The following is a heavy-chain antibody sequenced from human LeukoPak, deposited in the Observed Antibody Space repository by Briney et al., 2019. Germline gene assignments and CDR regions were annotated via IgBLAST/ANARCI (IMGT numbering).Heavy chain of an antibody. D-gene: IGHD4-17*01. J-gene: IGHJ3*02. CDR2: IYYSGST. CDR1: GGSISSYY. CDR3: ARETTVTNAFDT. V-gene: IGHV4-59*01. Sequence: TPSETLSLTCTVSGGSISSYYWSWIRQPPGKGLEWIGYIYYSGSTNYNPSLKSRVTISVDTSKNQFSLKLSSVTAADTAVYYCARETTVTNAFDTWGQGTMVTVSS.